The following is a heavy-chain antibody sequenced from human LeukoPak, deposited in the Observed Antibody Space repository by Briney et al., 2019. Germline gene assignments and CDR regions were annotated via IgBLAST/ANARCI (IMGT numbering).Heavy chain of an antibody. J-gene: IGHJ6*02. Sequence: GGSLRLSCTASGFTFSDYWMSWVRQTPEKGLEWVANIKQDGSEKVYLDSVKGRFTISRDNAQTSLHLHMNSLRAEDTAVYYCARDPYSSSWSYGMDVWGRGTTVTVSS. CDR2: IKQDGSEK. CDR3: ARDPYSSSWSYGMDV. V-gene: IGHV3-7*05. CDR1: GFTFSDYW. D-gene: IGHD6-13*01.